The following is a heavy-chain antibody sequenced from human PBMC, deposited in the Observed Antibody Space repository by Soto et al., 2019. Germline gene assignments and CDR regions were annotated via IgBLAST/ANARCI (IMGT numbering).Heavy chain of an antibody. J-gene: IGHJ4*02. CDR3: AHGSGWLFDY. Sequence: QITLKESGPTLVKPTQTLTLTCTFSGFSLTSPAVGVGWIRQPPGKAPEWLALVYWDGAEEYSPSLRNRLTLTKDTSKNQVVLTMTNMDPVDTATYYCAHGSGWLFDYWGQGTLVTVSS. V-gene: IGHV2-5*02. CDR1: GFSLTSPAVG. CDR2: VYWDGAE. D-gene: IGHD6-19*01.